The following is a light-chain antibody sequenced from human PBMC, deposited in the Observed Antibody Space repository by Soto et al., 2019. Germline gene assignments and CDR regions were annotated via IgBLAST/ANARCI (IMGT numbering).Light chain of an antibody. Sequence: DIQMTQSPSTLSASVGDRVTITCRASQSISSWLAWYQQKPGKAPKLLIYKASSLESGVPSRFSGSGSGTEFTLTISSLQPDDFATYYCQQYNSYSGYTFGQGTKLENK. CDR2: KAS. V-gene: IGKV1-5*03. J-gene: IGKJ2*01. CDR1: QSISSW. CDR3: QQYNSYSGYT.